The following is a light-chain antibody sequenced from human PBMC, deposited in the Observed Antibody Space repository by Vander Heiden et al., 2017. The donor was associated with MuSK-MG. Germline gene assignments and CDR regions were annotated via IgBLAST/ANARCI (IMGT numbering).Light chain of an antibody. J-gene: IGKJ1*01. CDR1: QSISSW. CDR3: RQDDREPQT. CDR2: KAS. V-gene: IGKV1-5*03. Sequence: DIQLGQSLSTLSASVGDRVTITCRASQSISSWLAWYQQKPGKAPKLLLYKASSLDIGVPSRFSGSGSVTAFTLTVSSLKPDDLATSYGRQDDREPQTFGQGTKVEIK.